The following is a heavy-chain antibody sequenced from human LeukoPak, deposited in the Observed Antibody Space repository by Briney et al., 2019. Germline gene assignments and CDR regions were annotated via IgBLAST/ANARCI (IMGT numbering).Heavy chain of an antibody. Sequence: ASVKVSCKASEYPFTSYNIIWVRQATGQGLEWMGWMNPNSANTGYAQKFQGRLTLTRDTSTSTAYMELSSLTSDDTAIYYCARGRVATPNWFDPWGQGTLVTVSS. J-gene: IGHJ5*02. D-gene: IGHD2-15*01. CDR2: MNPNSANT. CDR3: ARGRVATPNWFDP. V-gene: IGHV1-8*01. CDR1: EYPFTSYN.